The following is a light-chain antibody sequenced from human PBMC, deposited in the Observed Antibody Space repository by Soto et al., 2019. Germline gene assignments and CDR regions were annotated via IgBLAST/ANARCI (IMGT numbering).Light chain of an antibody. V-gene: IGLV2-8*01. CDR2: EVN. CDR3: TSYAGVNNV. CDR1: SSDVGGYNY. J-gene: IGLJ1*01. Sequence: QSVLTQPPSASGSPGQSVTISCTGTSSDVGGYNYVSWYQQNPGKVPKLMIYEVNKRPSGVPDRFSGSKSGNTASLTVSGLQAEDEADYYCTSYAGVNNVFGTGTKLTVL.